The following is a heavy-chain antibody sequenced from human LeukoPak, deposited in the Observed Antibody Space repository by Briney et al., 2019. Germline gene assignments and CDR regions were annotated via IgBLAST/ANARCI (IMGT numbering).Heavy chain of an antibody. D-gene: IGHD3-22*01. CDR2: ISGSGGST. CDR1: GFTFSNYW. J-gene: IGHJ4*02. CDR3: AKGGYYDSSGWGFFDY. V-gene: IGHV3-23*01. Sequence: PGGSLRLSCAVSGFTFSNYWMSWVRQAPGKGLEWVSAISGSGGSTYYADSVKGRFTISRDNSKNTLYLQMNSLRAEDTAVYYCAKGGYYDSSGWGFFDYWGQGTLVTVSS.